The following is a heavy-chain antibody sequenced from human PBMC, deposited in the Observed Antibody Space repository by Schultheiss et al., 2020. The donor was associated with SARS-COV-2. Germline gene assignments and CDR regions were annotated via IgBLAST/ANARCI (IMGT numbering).Heavy chain of an antibody. V-gene: IGHV1-69*02. Sequence: KISCKASGGTFSSYTISWVRQAPGQGLEWMGRIIPILGIANYAQKFQGRVTITADKSTSTAYMELSSLRSEDTAVYYCARGGSTDLGYWGQGTLVTVSS. J-gene: IGHJ4*02. CDR1: GGTFSSYT. CDR3: ARGGSTDLGY. D-gene: IGHD5/OR15-5a*01. CDR2: IIPILGIA.